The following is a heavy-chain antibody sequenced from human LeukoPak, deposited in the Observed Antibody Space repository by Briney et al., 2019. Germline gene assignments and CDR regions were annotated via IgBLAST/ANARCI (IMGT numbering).Heavy chain of an antibody. V-gene: IGHV4-4*07. CDR3: ARGPYYYMDV. CDR2: IYTSGST. Sequence: SETLSLTCTVSGGPITTYYLSWIRQPAGKGLEWIGRIYTSGSTNYNPSLKSRVTMSVDTSKNQFSLKLSSVTAADTAVYYCARGPYYYMDVWGKGTTVTISS. J-gene: IGHJ6*03. CDR1: GGPITTYY.